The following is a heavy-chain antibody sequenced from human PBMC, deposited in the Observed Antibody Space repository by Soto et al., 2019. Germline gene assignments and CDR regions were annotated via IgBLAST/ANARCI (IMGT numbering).Heavy chain of an antibody. V-gene: IGHV3-74*01. CDR1: GFAFSSYW. D-gene: IGHD3-3*01. CDR2: INSDGSST. CDR3: ARANYDFWSGYLAAMDV. Sequence: GGSLRLSCAASGFAFSSYWMHWVRQAPGKGLVWVSRINSDGSSTSYADSVKGRFTISRDNAKNTLYLQMNSLRAEDTAVYYCARANYDFWSGYLAAMDVWGKGTTVTVSS. J-gene: IGHJ6*03.